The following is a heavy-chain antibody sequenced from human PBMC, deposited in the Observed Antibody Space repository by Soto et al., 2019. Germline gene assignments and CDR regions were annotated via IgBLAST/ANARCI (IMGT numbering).Heavy chain of an antibody. Sequence: SETLSLTCAVYGGSFSGYYWSWIRQPPGKGLEWIGEINHSGSTNYNPSLKSRVTISVDTSKNQFSLKLSSVTAADTAVYYCARGSRIVVVVAATRNNWFDPWGQGTLVTVSS. D-gene: IGHD2-15*01. CDR2: INHSGST. CDR3: ARGSRIVVVVAATRNNWFDP. CDR1: GGSFSGYY. J-gene: IGHJ5*02. V-gene: IGHV4-34*01.